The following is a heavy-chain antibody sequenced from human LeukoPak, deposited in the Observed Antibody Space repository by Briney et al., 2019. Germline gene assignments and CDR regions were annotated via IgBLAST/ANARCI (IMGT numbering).Heavy chain of an antibody. CDR2: ISGSSSYI. V-gene: IGHV3-21*01. CDR3: ARFRGYCSGGSCYTRHAFDI. J-gene: IGHJ3*02. CDR1: GFTFSSYA. Sequence: GGSLRLSCAASGFTFSSYAMSWVRQAPGKGLEWVSSISGSSSYIYYTDSVKGRFTISRDNAKNSLYLQMNSLRAEDTAVYYCARFRGYCSGGSCYTRHAFDIWGQGTMVTVSS. D-gene: IGHD2-15*01.